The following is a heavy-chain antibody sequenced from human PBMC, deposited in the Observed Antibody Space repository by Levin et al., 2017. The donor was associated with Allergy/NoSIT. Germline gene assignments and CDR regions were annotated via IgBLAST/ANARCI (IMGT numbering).Heavy chain of an antibody. V-gene: IGHV3-53*01. J-gene: IGHJ5*02. Sequence: PGGSLRLSCAASGFTISSNYMSWVRQAPGKGLEWVSVIYSGGSTYYADSVKGRFTISRDNSKNTLYLQMNSLRAEDTAVYYCARDVAGDPNWFDPWGQGTLVTVSS. CDR3: ARDVAGDPNWFDP. CDR1: GFTISSNY. CDR2: IYSGGST. D-gene: IGHD6-19*01.